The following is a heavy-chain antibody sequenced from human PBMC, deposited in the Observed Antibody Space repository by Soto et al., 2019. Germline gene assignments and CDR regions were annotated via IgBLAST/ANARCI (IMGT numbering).Heavy chain of an antibody. CDR3: ARAKAVVIAALDI. J-gene: IGHJ3*02. CDR1: GFMFNNSA. CDR2: VSDNGGSRGGT. Sequence: EVELLESGGGLVQPGGSLRLSCKASGFMFNNSAMTWVRQAPGQGLQWVASVSDNGGSRGGTYYADSVKGRFTISSDNSKNTLYLQLDSLTGADTAVYYGARAKAVVIAALDIWGQGTMVTVSS. V-gene: IGHV3-23*01. D-gene: IGHD2-21*01.